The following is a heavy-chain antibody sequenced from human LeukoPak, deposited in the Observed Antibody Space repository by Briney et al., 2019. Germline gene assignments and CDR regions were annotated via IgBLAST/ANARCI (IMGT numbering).Heavy chain of an antibody. CDR2: INHRGIT. J-gene: IGHJ4*02. CDR3: ARDPTTVITTPYYFDD. CDR1: GGSFFGYH. Sequence: PSETLSLTCAVSGGSFFGYHWNWIRQVPGKGLEWIGEINHRGITNYNPSLKSRVTISVDTSKNQFSLRLGSVTAADTAVYYCARDPTTVITTPYYFDDWGQGTLVTVSS. D-gene: IGHD4-23*01. V-gene: IGHV4-34*01.